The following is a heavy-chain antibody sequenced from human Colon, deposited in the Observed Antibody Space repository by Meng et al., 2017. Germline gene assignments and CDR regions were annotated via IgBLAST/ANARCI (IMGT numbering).Heavy chain of an antibody. CDR1: GYTFTTYG. V-gene: IGHV1-18*01. CDR3: ARDNPGDYVWDY. D-gene: IGHD4-17*01. CDR2: ISTYDDNT. Sequence: QVQLVQSGAEVKKPGASVKVSCKASGYTFTTYGITWMRQAPGQGLEWMGWISTYDDNTNYVEKFRGRVTMTTDTSTNTAYMELRSLRSDDTAVYYCARDNPGDYVWDYWGQGTLVTFSS. J-gene: IGHJ4*02.